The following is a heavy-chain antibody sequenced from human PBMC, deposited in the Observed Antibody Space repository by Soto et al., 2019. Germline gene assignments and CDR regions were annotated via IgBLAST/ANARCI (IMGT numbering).Heavy chain of an antibody. CDR2: IYYSGST. V-gene: IGHV4-31*03. CDR3: ARELELRYWFDP. J-gene: IGHJ5*02. Sequence: PSETLSLTCTVSGGSIISGGYYFIWIGQHPGKGLEWIGYIYYSGSTYYNPSLKSRVTISVDTSKNQFSLKLSSVTAADTAVYYCARELELRYWFDPWGQGTLVTVSS. D-gene: IGHD1-7*01. CDR1: GGSIISGGYY.